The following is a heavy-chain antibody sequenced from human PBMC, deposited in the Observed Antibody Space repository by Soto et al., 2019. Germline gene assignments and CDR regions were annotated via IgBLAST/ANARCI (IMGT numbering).Heavy chain of an antibody. V-gene: IGHV3-7*03. Sequence: GGSLRLSCAASGFSFSSYLMSWVRQAPGKGLEWVANIKQDGSQKYYVDSVKGRFTISRDNAKNSLYLQMNSLRAEDTAIYYCARSNYDFWSGGSLDIWGQGTMVTVSS. CDR2: IKQDGSQK. CDR1: GFSFSSYL. D-gene: IGHD3-3*01. J-gene: IGHJ3*02. CDR3: ARSNYDFWSGGSLDI.